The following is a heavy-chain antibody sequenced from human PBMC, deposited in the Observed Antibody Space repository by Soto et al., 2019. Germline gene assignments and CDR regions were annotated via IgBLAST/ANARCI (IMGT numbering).Heavy chain of an antibody. CDR2: IYSGGYT. V-gene: IGHV3-53*01. CDR1: GFTVSNNY. Sequence: EVQLVESGGGLIQPGGSLRLSCAVSGFTVSNNYMSWVRQAPGKGLEGVSVIYSGGYTAYGDSVKGRFTISRDNSKNTLYFQLNRRRPADPAVFYWANHPGGGGYWGQGTLVTVSS. CDR3: ANHPGGGGY. D-gene: IGHD3-10*01. J-gene: IGHJ4*02.